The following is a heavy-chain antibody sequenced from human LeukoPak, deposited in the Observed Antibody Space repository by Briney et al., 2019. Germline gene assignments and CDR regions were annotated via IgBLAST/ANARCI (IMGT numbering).Heavy chain of an antibody. J-gene: IGHJ2*01. V-gene: IGHV4-30-2*01. Sequence: PSQTLSLTCTVSGGSMSSGSYSWSWIRQPPGKGLEWIGYIYHSGSTYYNPSLKSRVTISVDRSKKQFSLKLSSVTAADTAVYYCAGDPGSSRGYFDLWGRGTLVTVSS. CDR2: IYHSGST. CDR1: GGSMSSGSYS. CDR3: AGDPGSSRGYFDL. D-gene: IGHD2-15*01.